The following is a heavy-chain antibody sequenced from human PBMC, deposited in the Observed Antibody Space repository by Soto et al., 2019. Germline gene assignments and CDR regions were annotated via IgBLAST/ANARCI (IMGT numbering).Heavy chain of an antibody. Sequence: GASVKVSCKASGYTFTGDYIHWVRQAPEQGPEWMGEIGPESGATRYAEKFQGRVTMTLDTSITTVYMELKNLSPDDTAVYYCGRGRSGQIVVFYWGQGTPVTVSS. CDR3: GRGRSGQIVVFY. CDR1: GYTFTGDY. V-gene: IGHV1-2*02. CDR2: IGPESGAT. D-gene: IGHD1-26*01. J-gene: IGHJ4*02.